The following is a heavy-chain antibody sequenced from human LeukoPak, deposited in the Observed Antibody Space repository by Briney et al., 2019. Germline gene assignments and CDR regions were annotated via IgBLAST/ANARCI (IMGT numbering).Heavy chain of an antibody. J-gene: IGHJ4*02. V-gene: IGHV3-23*01. D-gene: IGHD6-13*01. CDR3: AKVHSSSWYYFDY. CDR1: GFTLSSYA. CDR2: ISGSGGST. Sequence: GGSLRLSCAASGFTLSSYAMSWVRQAPGKGLEWVSAISGSGGSTYYAYSVKGRFTISRDNSKNTLYLQMNSLRAEDTAVYYCAKVHSSSWYYFDYWGQGTLVTVSS.